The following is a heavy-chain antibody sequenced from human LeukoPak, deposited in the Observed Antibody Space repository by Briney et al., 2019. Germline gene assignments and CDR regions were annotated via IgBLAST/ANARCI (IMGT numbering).Heavy chain of an antibody. Sequence: GGSLRLSCAASGFTFSTYAMSWVRQAPGKGLEWVSAISDSGGSTYYADSVKGRFTISRDNSKNTLYLQMNSLRAEDTAVYYCARRGYDFWSGYRDWGQGTLVTVSS. CDR3: ARRGYDFWSGYRD. D-gene: IGHD3-3*01. CDR2: ISDSGGST. V-gene: IGHV3-23*01. J-gene: IGHJ4*02. CDR1: GFTFSTYA.